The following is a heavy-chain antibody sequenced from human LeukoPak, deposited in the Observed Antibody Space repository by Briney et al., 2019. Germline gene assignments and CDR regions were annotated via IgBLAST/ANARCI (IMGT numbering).Heavy chain of an antibody. CDR2: IYYSGST. CDR3: ARDGGYSYGLFDY. V-gene: IGHV4-30-4*08. D-gene: IGHD5-18*01. CDR1: GGSISSGDYY. J-gene: IGHJ4*02. Sequence: SETLSLTCTISGGSISSGDYYWSWIRQPPGKGLEWIGYIYYSGSTYYNPSLKSRVTISVDTSKNQFSLKLSSVTAADTAVYYCARDGGYSYGLFDYRGQGTLVTVSS.